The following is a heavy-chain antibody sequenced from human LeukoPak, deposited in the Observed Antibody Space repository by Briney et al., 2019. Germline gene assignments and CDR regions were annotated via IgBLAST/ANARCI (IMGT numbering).Heavy chain of an antibody. Sequence: PGGSLRLSCVASGFTFSISWVTWVHQAPGKGLEWVANIDKHGSGKYYVDSVKGRFAISRDYASNSVFLQMNSLRAEDTSVYYCARDAGWGYYDLWGQGTPVTVSS. D-gene: IGHD1-26*01. CDR1: GFTFSISW. J-gene: IGHJ4*02. CDR3: ARDAGWGYYDL. CDR2: IDKHGSGK. V-gene: IGHV3-7*01.